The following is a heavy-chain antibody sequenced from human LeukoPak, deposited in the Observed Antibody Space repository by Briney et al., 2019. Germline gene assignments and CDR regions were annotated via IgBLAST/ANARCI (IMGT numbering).Heavy chain of an antibody. J-gene: IGHJ3*02. V-gene: IGHV3-7*01. D-gene: IGHD2/OR15-2a*01. CDR3: ARESQLLFDAFDI. CDR2: IKEDGSEK. CDR1: KFTFSSYW. Sequence: PGGSLRLSCAASKFTFSSYWMTWVRQAPGKGLEWVANIKEDGSEKYYVDSVKGRFTISRDNAKNSLSLQMNSLRAEDTAVYYCARESQLLFDAFDIWGQGTMVTVSS.